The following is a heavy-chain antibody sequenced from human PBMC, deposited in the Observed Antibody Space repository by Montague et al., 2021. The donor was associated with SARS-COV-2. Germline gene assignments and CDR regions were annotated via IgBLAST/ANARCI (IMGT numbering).Heavy chain of an antibody. V-gene: IGHV6-1*01. Sequence: NDYAESVKSRITINPDTSKNQISLQLNSVTPEDTALYYCARTSASSDYWGQGTLVTVSS. D-gene: IGHD1-26*01. CDR2: N. J-gene: IGHJ4*02. CDR3: ARTSASSDY.